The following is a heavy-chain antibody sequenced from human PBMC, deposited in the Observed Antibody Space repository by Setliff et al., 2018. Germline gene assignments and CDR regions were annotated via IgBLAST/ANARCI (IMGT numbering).Heavy chain of an antibody. CDR3: IRPQTPDDDHSSGYYGF. V-gene: IGHV3-73*01. Sequence: GESLKISCAASGFTFSDSAVHWVRQASGKGLEWVGRIRAKVSDYATAYAASLKGRFTISRDDSKNTAYLQMNSLETEDTALYYCIRPQTPDDDHSSGYYGFWGQGTPVTAPQ. D-gene: IGHD3-22*01. J-gene: IGHJ4*02. CDR2: IRAKVSDYAT. CDR1: GFTFSDSA.